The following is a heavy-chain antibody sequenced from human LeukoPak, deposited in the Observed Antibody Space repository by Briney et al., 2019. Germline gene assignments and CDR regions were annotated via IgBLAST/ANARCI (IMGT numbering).Heavy chain of an antibody. D-gene: IGHD5-18*01. V-gene: IGHV3-7*01. J-gene: IGHJ4*02. CDR2: VNPDGNKK. CDR1: GLTFSSSW. Sequence: GGSLRLSCAVSGLTFSSSWMDWVRQAPGKGLEWVASVNPDGNKKYSADSVKGRFTISRDNAENSLYLQMNSLRVEDTAFYYCARDLAYSRLDYWGQGMLVTVSS. CDR3: ARDLAYSRLDY.